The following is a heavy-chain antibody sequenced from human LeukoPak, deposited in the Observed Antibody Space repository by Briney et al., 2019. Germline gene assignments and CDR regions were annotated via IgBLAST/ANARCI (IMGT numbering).Heavy chain of an antibody. CDR3: ARLSVCPRCHFDY. CDR1: GFNISSYW. D-gene: IGHD5/OR15-5a*01. CDR2: ISPDGSSA. V-gene: IGHV3-74*01. Sequence: PGGSLSLSCAASGFNISSYWMYWVRQAQEKGQVWVRRISPDGSSAIYADSVNGRFPISRDNAKNTLYLQLTSLRADDTAVYYCARLSVCPRCHFDYWGQGTLVTVYS. J-gene: IGHJ4*02.